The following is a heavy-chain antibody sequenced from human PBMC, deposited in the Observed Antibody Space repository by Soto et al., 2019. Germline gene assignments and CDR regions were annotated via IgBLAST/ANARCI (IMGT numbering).Heavy chain of an antibody. V-gene: IGHV1-18*01. CDR1: GYTFSRYG. J-gene: IGHJ6*02. Sequence: GASVKVCCKASGYTFSRYGISWVRQAPGQGLEWMGWISTYNSKTNYAQKFKGRVTMTTVTYTDTAYLEVRSLTSDDTAVYYCAREGYCSSGSCALYSHDYFGMDVWGQGTTVTVSS. CDR2: ISTYNSKT. D-gene: IGHD2-15*01. CDR3: AREGYCSSGSCALYSHDYFGMDV.